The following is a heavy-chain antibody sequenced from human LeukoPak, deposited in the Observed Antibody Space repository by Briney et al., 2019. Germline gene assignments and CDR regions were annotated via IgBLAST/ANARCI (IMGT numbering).Heavy chain of an antibody. CDR1: GYSFTNYW. CDR3: ARYLYSSGFFHFDY. D-gene: IGHD6-19*01. Sequence: GESLKISCKGFGYSFTNYWIGWVRQMPGKGLEWMGIIYPGDSDTRYSPSFRGQVTISADKSISTAYLQWSSLKASDTAMYYCARYLYSSGFFHFDYWGQGALVTVSS. J-gene: IGHJ4*02. CDR2: IYPGDSDT. V-gene: IGHV5-51*01.